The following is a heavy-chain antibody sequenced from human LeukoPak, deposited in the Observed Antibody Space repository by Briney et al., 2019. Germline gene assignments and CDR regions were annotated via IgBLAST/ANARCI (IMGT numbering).Heavy chain of an antibody. CDR1: GFTFSSYG. Sequence: GGSLRLSCAASGFTFSSYGMHWVRQAPGKGLEWVSVIYSGGSTYYADSVKGRFTISRDNSKNTLYLQMNSLRAEDTAVYYCARGGTNFDYWGQGTLVTASS. J-gene: IGHJ4*02. CDR3: ARGGTNFDY. V-gene: IGHV3-53*01. CDR2: IYSGGST. D-gene: IGHD1-14*01.